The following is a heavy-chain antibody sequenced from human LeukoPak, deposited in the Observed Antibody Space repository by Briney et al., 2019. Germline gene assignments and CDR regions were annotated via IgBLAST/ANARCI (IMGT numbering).Heavy chain of an antibody. Sequence: GGSLRLSCAASGFTFSNAWMSWVRQAPGKGLEWVGRIKSKTDGGTTDYAAPVKGRFTISRDDSKNTLCLQMNSLKTEDTAVYYCTTDHHYDRTYGMDVWGKGTTVTVSS. J-gene: IGHJ6*04. D-gene: IGHD3-3*01. CDR3: TTDHHYDRTYGMDV. CDR2: IKSKTDGGTT. V-gene: IGHV3-15*01. CDR1: GFTFSNAW.